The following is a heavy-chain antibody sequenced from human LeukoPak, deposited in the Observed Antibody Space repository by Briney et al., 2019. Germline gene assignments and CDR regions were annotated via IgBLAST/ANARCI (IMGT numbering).Heavy chain of an antibody. V-gene: IGHV4-59*01. J-gene: IGHJ5*02. CDR3: ARRVYGSGSSNWFDR. D-gene: IGHD3-10*01. CDR1: ARSISSYY. CDR2: IYYSGTN. Sequence: SETLSLTCPVSARSISSYYWGWVRQPPGNGLEWLGYIYYSGTNNYNPSLKSRITISVDTYKNQFSLKLSSVTAADTAVYYCARRVYGSGSSNWFDRWGQGTLVTVSS.